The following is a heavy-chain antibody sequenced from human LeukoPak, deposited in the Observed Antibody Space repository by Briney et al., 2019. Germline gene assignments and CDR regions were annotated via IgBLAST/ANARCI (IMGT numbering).Heavy chain of an antibody. V-gene: IGHV3-30-3*01. CDR1: GFTFSSYA. Sequence: GGSLRLSCAASGFTFSSYAMHWVRQAPGKGLEWVAVISYDGSNKYYADSVKGRFTISRDNSKNTLYLQMNSLRAEDTAVYYCARHDFVTGDHVAFDIWGQGTMVTVSS. CDR2: ISYDGSNK. CDR3: ARHDFVTGDHVAFDI. J-gene: IGHJ3*02. D-gene: IGHD7-27*01.